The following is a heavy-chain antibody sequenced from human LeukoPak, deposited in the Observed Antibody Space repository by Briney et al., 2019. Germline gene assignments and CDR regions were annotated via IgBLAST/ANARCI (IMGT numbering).Heavy chain of an antibody. CDR3: ARAGVGAIIDQKDY. V-gene: IGHV3-48*03. J-gene: IGHJ4*02. CDR1: GFTFSSYE. CDR2: ISSSGSTI. Sequence: PGGSLRLSCAASGFTFSSYEMNWVRQAPGKGLEWVSYISSSGSTIYYADSVKGRFTISRDNAKNSLYLQMNSLRAEDTAVYYCARAGVGAIIDQKDYWGQGTLVTVSS. D-gene: IGHD1-26*01.